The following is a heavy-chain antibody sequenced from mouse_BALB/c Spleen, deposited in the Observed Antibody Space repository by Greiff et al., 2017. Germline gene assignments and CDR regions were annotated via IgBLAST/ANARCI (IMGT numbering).Heavy chain of an antibody. V-gene: IGHV1-7*01. Sequence: QVQLQQSGAELAKPGASVKMSCKASGYTFTSYWMHWVKQRPGQGLEWIGYINPSTGYTEYNQKFKDKATLTADKSSSTAYMELRSLTSEDSAVYYCARGRGSLYAMDYWGQGTSVTVSS. D-gene: IGHD1-1*02. J-gene: IGHJ4*01. CDR3: ARGRGSLYAMDY. CDR1: GYTFTSYW. CDR2: INPSTGYT.